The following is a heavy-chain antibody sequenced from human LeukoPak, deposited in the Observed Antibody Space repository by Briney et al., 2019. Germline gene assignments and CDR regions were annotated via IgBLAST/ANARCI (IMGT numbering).Heavy chain of an antibody. Sequence: ASVKVSCKASGYTFTSYYMHWVRQAPGQGLEWMGWINPNSGGTNYAKKFQGRVTMTRDTSISTAYMELSRLRSGDTPVYSCARGARIAVAGFDYWGQGTLVTVSP. CDR2: INPNSGGT. CDR3: ARGARIAVAGFDY. D-gene: IGHD6-19*01. J-gene: IGHJ4*02. CDR1: GYTFTSYY. V-gene: IGHV1-2*02.